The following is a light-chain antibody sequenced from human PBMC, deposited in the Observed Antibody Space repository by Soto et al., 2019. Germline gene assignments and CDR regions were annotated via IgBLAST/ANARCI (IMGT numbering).Light chain of an antibody. CDR3: QHYNSYSEA. J-gene: IGKJ1*01. Sequence: DIQMTQSPSTLSASVGDRVTITCRASQRTSGWLAWYQQKPGRAPKLLIYKASSLESGVPSRFSGSGSGTDFTLTSSSLQPDDFATYYCQHYNSYSEAFGQGTKVDIK. V-gene: IGKV1-5*03. CDR1: QRTSGW. CDR2: KAS.